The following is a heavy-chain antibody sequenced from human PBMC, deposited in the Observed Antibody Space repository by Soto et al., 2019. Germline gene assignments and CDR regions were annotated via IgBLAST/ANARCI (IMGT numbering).Heavy chain of an antibody. V-gene: IGHV1-69*02. D-gene: IGHD3-10*01. CDR2: VNPILSLS. CDR3: ATSYGSGYRAFDY. Sequence: QVQLVQSGAEVKRPGSSVKVSCKASGDTFNFYSINWVRQAPGLGLEWLGRVNPILSLSNYAQRFQGRVTMTADTSTSTAYMILNSLKSEDTAIYYCATSYGSGYRAFDYWGQGALVTGSS. CDR1: GDTFNFYS. J-gene: IGHJ4*02.